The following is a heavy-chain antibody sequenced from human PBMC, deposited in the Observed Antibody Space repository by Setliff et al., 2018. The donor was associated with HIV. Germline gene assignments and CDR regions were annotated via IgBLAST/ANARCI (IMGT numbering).Heavy chain of an antibody. CDR1: GDTLSIHP. Sequence: AASVKVSCKTSGDTLSIHPISWVRQAPGRGLDWMGGIIPAFGTANYAQKFQDRVTITTDESTTTVFMELTGLRSEDTAVYYCARVNWGSGIYYFDYWGQGTLVTVSS. J-gene: IGHJ4*02. CDR2: IIPAFGTA. CDR3: ARVNWGSGIYYFDY. V-gene: IGHV1-69*05. D-gene: IGHD7-27*01.